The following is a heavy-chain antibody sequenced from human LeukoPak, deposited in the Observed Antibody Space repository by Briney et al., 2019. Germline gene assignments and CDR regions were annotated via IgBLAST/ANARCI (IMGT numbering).Heavy chain of an antibody. Sequence: PGGSLRLSCAASGFTFSSYWMSWVRQAPGKGLEWVATIKQDGSEKYYVDSVKGRFTISRDNAKNSLYLQMNSLRAEDTAVYYCARRLRFLEWSEFRAAFDIWGQGTMVTVSS. CDR1: GFTFSSYW. V-gene: IGHV3-7*01. CDR3: ARRLRFLEWSEFRAAFDI. CDR2: IKQDGSEK. D-gene: IGHD3-3*01. J-gene: IGHJ3*02.